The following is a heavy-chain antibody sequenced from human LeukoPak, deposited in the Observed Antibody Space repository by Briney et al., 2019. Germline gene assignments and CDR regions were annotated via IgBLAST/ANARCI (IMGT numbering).Heavy chain of an antibody. CDR2: IKQDGSEK. CDR1: GFTFSSYW. V-gene: IGHV3-7*01. D-gene: IGHD4-17*01. Sequence: GGSLRLSCAASGFTFSSYWMSWVRQAPGKGQEWVANIKQDGSEKYYVDSVKGRFTISRDNAKNSLYLQMNSLRAEDTAVYYCARVRVYYYYYMDVWGKGTTVTVSS. J-gene: IGHJ6*03. CDR3: ARVRVYYYYYMDV.